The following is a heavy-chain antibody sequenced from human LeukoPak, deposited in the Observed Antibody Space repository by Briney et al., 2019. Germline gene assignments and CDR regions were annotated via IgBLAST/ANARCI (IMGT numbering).Heavy chain of an antibody. V-gene: IGHV1-18*01. J-gene: IGHJ3*02. CDR1: GYTFTSYG. D-gene: IGHD4-23*01. CDR2: ISAYNGNT. Sequence: ASVKVSCKASGYTFTSYGISWVRQAPGQGLEWMGWISAYNGNTNYAQKLQGRVTMTTDTSTSTAYMELRSLRSEDTAVYYCARDRRKDYGGNSDAFDIWGQGTMVTVSS. CDR3: ARDRRKDYGGNSDAFDI.